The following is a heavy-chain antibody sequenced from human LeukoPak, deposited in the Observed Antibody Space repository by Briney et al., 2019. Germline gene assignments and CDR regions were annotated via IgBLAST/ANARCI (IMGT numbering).Heavy chain of an antibody. Sequence: SVKVSCKASGGTFSSYAISWVRQAPGQGLEWMGGIIPIFGTANYAQKFQGRVTITADESTSTAYMELSSLRSEDTAVYYCAREITIFQADGPAQYYFDYWGQGTLVTVSS. J-gene: IGHJ4*02. CDR2: IIPIFGTA. D-gene: IGHD3-3*01. V-gene: IGHV1-69*01. CDR3: AREITIFQADGPAQYYFDY. CDR1: GGTFSSYA.